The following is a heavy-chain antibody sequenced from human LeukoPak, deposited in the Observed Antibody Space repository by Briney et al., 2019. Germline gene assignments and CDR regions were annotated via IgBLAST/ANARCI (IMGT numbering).Heavy chain of an antibody. J-gene: IGHJ4*02. Sequence: APVKVSCKASGYTFIGYYIHWVRQAPGQGLEWMGWINPKIGETKNAQKFQGRVTMTRDTSISTAYMEVSRLRSDDTAVYFCARGSEYYFDYWGQGTLITVSS. CDR1: GYTFIGYY. CDR2: INPKIGET. V-gene: IGHV1-2*02. CDR3: ARGSEYYFDY.